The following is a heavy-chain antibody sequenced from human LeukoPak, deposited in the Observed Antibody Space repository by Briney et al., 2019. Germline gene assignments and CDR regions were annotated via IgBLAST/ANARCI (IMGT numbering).Heavy chain of an antibody. V-gene: IGHV4-38-2*02. D-gene: IGHD2-2*01. CDR3: ARDRENIVLVPGAKRKTWYFDD. Sequence: PSETLSLTCTVSGGSISSYYWRWIRPPPGKGLEWIESIYHIGSTYFHPSLKRRVTISVRTPKNQFSLKLTSVTAADTAVYYCARDRENIVLVPGAKRKTWYFDDWGQGTLVTVSS. CDR1: GGSISSYY. J-gene: IGHJ4*02. CDR2: IYHIGST.